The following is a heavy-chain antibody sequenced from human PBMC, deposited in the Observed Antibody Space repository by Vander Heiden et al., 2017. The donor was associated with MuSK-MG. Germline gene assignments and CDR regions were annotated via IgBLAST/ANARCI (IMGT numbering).Heavy chain of an antibody. V-gene: IGHV3-49*04. J-gene: IGHJ3*02. CDR3: TRAVGLYCGGDCYSGAAFDI. Sequence: EVQLVESGGGLVQPGRSLRLSCTASGFTFGDYAMSWVRQAPGKGLEWVGFIRSKAYGGTTEYAASVKGRFTISRDDSKSIAYLQMNSLKTEDTAVYYCTRAVGLYCGGDCYSGAAFDIWGQGTMVTVSS. D-gene: IGHD2-21*02. CDR2: IRSKAYGGTT. CDR1: GFTFGDYA.